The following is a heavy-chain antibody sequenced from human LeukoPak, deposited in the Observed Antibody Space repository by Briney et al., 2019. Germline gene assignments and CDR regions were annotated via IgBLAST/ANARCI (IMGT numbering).Heavy chain of an antibody. CDR1: GFTFSSYS. V-gene: IGHV3-21*01. CDR2: ISSSSSYI. Sequence: GGSLRLSCAASGFTFSSYSMNWVRQAPGKGLEWVSSISSSSSYIYYADSVKGRFTISRDNAKNSLYLQMNSLRAEDTAVYYCARDLPTYYYDSSGYYPGAFDIWGQGTMVTVSS. J-gene: IGHJ3*02. CDR3: ARDLPTYYYDSSGYYPGAFDI. D-gene: IGHD3-22*01.